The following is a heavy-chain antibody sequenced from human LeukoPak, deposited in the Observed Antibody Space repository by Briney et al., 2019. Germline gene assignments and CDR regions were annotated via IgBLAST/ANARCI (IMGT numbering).Heavy chain of an antibody. D-gene: IGHD3-10*01. CDR2: IKSKNNGGTT. CDR3: TTGSTSDYGSGSYTTIDY. Sequence: EGSLRLSCAASGFTFRNAWMSWVRQAPGKGLEWVGRIKSKNNGGTTDYAAPVTGRFTISRDDSRNTLYLQMNSLKTEDTGVYYCTTGSTSDYGSGSYTTIDYWGQGTLVTVSS. CDR1: GFTFRNAW. V-gene: IGHV3-15*01. J-gene: IGHJ4*02.